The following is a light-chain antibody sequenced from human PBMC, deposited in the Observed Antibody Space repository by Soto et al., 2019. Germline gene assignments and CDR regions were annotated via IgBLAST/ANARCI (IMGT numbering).Light chain of an antibody. J-gene: IGKJ4*01. V-gene: IGKV1-39*01. CDR3: QQLNSYPIT. CDR1: QSISSY. Sequence: IQMTQSPSSLSASVGDRVSISCRASQSISSYLNWYQQKPGKAPKLLIYAASTLQSGVPSRFSGSGSGTDFTLTISSLQPEDFASYFCQQLNSYPITFGGGTKVDIK. CDR2: AAS.